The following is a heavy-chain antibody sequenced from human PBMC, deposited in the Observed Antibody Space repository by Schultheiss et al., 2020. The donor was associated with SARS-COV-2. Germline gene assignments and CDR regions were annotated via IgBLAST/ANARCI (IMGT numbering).Heavy chain of an antibody. Sequence: GGSLRLSCAASGFTFSNSDMNWVHQAPGKGLEWVSGVSWNGSRTHYADSVKGRFIISRDNSRNTLYLQTNSLRAEDTAVYYCTTGRYYYGSGEPDYWGQGTLVTVSS. CDR2: VSWNGSRT. CDR1: GFTFSNSD. CDR3: TTGRYYYGSGEPDY. D-gene: IGHD3-10*01. V-gene: IGHV3-35*01. J-gene: IGHJ4*02.